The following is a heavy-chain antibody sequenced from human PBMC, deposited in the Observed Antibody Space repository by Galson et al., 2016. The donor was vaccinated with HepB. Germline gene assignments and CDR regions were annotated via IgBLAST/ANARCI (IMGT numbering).Heavy chain of an antibody. CDR3: ARTTVSYYDY. Sequence: SLRLSCAASGFTFSSYAMNWVRQTPGKGLEWVSGIIASGSSTYYADSVKGRFTISRDNSKNTLYLQMNSLRAEDTAVYYCARTTVSYYDYWGRGTLVTVSS. CDR1: GFTFSSYA. CDR2: IIASGSST. D-gene: IGHD4-17*01. V-gene: IGHV3-23*01. J-gene: IGHJ4*03.